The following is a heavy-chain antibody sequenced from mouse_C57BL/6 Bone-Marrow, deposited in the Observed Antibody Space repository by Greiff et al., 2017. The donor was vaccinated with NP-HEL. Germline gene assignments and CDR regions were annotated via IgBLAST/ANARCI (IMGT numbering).Heavy chain of an antibody. CDR1: GYTFTSYG. D-gene: IGHD2-4*01. V-gene: IGHV1-81*01. J-gene: IGHJ3*01. CDR3: ARGDYSWFAY. Sequence: VQLVESGAELARPGASVKLSCKASGYTFTSYGISWVKQRTGQGLEWIGEIYPRSGNTYYNEKFKGKATLTADKSSSTAYMELRSLTSEDSAVYFCARGDYSWFAYWGQGTLVTVSA. CDR2: IYPRSGNT.